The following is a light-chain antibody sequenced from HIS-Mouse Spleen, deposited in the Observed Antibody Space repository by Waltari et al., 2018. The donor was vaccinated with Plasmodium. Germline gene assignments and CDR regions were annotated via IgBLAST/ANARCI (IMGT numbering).Light chain of an antibody. V-gene: IGKV1-39*01. CDR2: AAS. J-gene: IGKJ1*01. CDR1: PSISSY. CDR3: QQSYSTWT. Sequence: DIQMTQSPSSLSASVGDRVTITCRASPSISSYLNWYQQKPGKATKLLIYAASSLQSGVPSRFSGSGSGTDFTLTISSLQPEDFATYYCQQSYSTWTFGQGTKVEIK.